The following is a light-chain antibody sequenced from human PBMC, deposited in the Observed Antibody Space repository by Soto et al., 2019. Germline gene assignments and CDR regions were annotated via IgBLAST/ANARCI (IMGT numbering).Light chain of an antibody. J-gene: IGLJ1*01. V-gene: IGLV2-14*01. Sequence: QSVLTQPASVSGSPGQSITISCTGTSSDVGGYNYVSWYQHHPGTAPKLIIYEVTNRPSGISNRFSGSKSGNTASLTISGLQAEDEGGYYCSSYRRSKNIVFGTGTKVTVL. CDR2: EVT. CDR3: SSYRRSKNIV. CDR1: SSDVGGYNY.